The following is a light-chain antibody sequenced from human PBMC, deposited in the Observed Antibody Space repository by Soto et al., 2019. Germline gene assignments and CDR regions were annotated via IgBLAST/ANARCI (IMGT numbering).Light chain of an antibody. CDR1: QTVSGNY. CDR2: GAS. CDR3: QQYGDSRA. J-gene: IGKJ1*01. Sequence: ESVLTQSPGTLSLSPGEAATLSCGASQTVSGNYLAWYQQKPGQAPRLLIYGASNRATGIPDRFSGSGSGTDFTLTISRREREDFAVYFCQQYGDSRAFGQWTRLEIK. V-gene: IGKV3-20*01.